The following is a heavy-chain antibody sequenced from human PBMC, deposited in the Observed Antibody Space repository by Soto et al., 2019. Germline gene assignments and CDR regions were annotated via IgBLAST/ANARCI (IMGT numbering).Heavy chain of an antibody. J-gene: IGHJ5*02. CDR1: GGSISSGGYS. CDR3: ARAPYDFWSGYYHNWFDP. CDR2: IYHSGST. D-gene: IGHD3-3*01. Sequence: PSETLSLTCAVSGGSISSGGYSWSWIRQPPGKGLEWIGYIYHSGSTYYNPSLKSRVTISVDRSKNQFSLKLSSVTAADTAVYYCARAPYDFWSGYYHNWFDPWGQGTLVTVS. V-gene: IGHV4-30-2*01.